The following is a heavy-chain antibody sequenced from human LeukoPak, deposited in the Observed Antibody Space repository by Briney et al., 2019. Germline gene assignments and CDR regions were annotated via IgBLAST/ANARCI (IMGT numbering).Heavy chain of an antibody. Sequence: GGSLRLSCAASGFTFSSNWMTWVRQAPGKGLEWVANINQDGGEKYYVDSVKGRFTISRDNSKNTLYLQMNSLRAEDTAAYHCAKPGQQLAPFDYWGQGTLVTVSP. CDR2: INQDGGEK. J-gene: IGHJ4*02. CDR3: AKPGQQLAPFDY. V-gene: IGHV3-7*03. D-gene: IGHD6-13*01. CDR1: GFTFSSNW.